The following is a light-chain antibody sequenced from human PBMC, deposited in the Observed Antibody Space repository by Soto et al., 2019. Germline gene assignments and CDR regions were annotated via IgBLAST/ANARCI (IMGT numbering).Light chain of an antibody. Sequence: DIQMTQSPSTLSASVGDRVTITCRASQNINTWLARYQQKPGKAPKLLIYLASNLESGVPSRFSGSGSGKVFTLSITSLQPDEFATDYCHQFHSYAIPFGPGTRVD. CDR1: QNINTW. CDR3: HQFHSYAIP. V-gene: IGKV1-5*01. CDR2: LAS. J-gene: IGKJ3*01.